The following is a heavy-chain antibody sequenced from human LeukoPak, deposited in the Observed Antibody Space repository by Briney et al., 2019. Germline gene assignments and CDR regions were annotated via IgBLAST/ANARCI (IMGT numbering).Heavy chain of an antibody. J-gene: IGHJ5*02. Sequence: ASVKVSCKASGYTLTRYYMHWVRQAPGQGPQWMGIINPSGSSTSYAQKFQGRVTMTRDTSTSTVYMELSSLRSEDTAVYYCARGVSVWWVTASPDNWFDPWGQGTLVTVSS. CDR1: GYTLTRYY. CDR2: INPSGSST. V-gene: IGHV1-46*01. CDR3: ARGVSVWWVTASPDNWFDP. D-gene: IGHD2-21*02.